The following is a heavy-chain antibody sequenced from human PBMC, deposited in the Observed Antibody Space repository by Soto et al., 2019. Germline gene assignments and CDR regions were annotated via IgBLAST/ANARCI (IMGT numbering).Heavy chain of an antibody. CDR1: GYTFTSYG. CDR3: AMSYNSSWFDYAMDV. D-gene: IGHD6-13*01. CDR2: INTYNGKT. J-gene: IGHJ6*01. Sequence: AXVKVSCKASGYTFTSYGISWVRQAPGQGLEWMGWINTYNGKTDYAQNVQGRVAMTADTSTNTAYMKLWSLRSDDTAVYYCAMSYNSSWFDYAMDVWGQGTTVTGSS. V-gene: IGHV1-18*01.